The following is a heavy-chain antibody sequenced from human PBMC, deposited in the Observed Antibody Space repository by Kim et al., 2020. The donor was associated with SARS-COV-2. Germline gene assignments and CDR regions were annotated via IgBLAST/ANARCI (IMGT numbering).Heavy chain of an antibody. D-gene: IGHD3-22*01. CDR1: GGSISSGGYY. V-gene: IGHV4-31*03. J-gene: IGHJ1*01. Sequence: SETLSLTCTVSGGSISSGGYYWSWIRQHPGKGLEWIGYIYYSGSTYYNPSLKSRVTISVDTSKNQFSLKLSSVTAADTAVYYCARGHDSSGYWRGRGKDTEGLQHWGQGTLVTVSS. CDR3: ARGHDSSGYWRGRGKDTEGLQH. CDR2: IYYSGST.